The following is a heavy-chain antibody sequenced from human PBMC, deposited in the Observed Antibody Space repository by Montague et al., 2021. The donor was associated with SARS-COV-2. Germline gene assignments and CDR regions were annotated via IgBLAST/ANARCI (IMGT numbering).Heavy chain of an antibody. CDR1: GFSLSTSGMR. D-gene: IGHD3-9*01. J-gene: IGHJ5*02. CDR3: ARTHYDILTSSLNWFDP. CDR2: IDWDDDK. Sequence: PALVKPTQTLTLTCTFSGFSLSTSGMRVSWIRQPPGKALEWLARIDWDDDKYYSTSLKTRLTISKDTSKNQVVLTMTNMDPVDTATYYCARTHYDILTSSLNWFDPWGQGTLVTVSS. V-gene: IGHV2-70*04.